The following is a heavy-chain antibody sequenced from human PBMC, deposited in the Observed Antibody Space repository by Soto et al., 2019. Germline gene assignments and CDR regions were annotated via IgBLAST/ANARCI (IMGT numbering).Heavy chain of an antibody. J-gene: IGHJ5*02. CDR1: GFSLSKARMG. CDR2: IFSNDEK. Sequence: SGPTLVKPTETLTLTCTVSGFSLSKARMGVRWIRQPPGKALEWLAHIFSNDEKSYSTSLKGRLTISKDTSKSQVVLTMTNMDPVDTATYFCARSTGRIAARFPMFFDPWGQGTRVTV. V-gene: IGHV2-26*01. D-gene: IGHD6-6*01. CDR3: ARSTGRIAARFPMFFDP.